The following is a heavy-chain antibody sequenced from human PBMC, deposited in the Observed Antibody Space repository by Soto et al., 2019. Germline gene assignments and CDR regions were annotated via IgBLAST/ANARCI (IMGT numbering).Heavy chain of an antibody. D-gene: IGHD1-26*01. V-gene: IGHV1-69*08. CDR2: IIPILETA. CDR3: ARGGKVGGDLDV. Sequence: QVQLVQSGAEVKKPGSSVKVSCKASGGTFGRYTLSWVRQAPGQGLEWMGWIIPILETANYARRFQGRLTITADTSTGTASMHLSGLKSGDTGVYCCARGGKVGGDLDVWGKGTPVTVSS. CDR1: GGTFGRYT. J-gene: IGHJ6*04.